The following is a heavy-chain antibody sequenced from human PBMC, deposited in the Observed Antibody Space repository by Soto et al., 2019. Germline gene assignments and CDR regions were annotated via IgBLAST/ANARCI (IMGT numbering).Heavy chain of an antibody. CDR2: VSSSGGST. D-gene: IGHD6-19*01. CDR1: GFTFSSYV. Sequence: EEQLLESGGGLVQPGGSLRLSCATSGFTFSSYVMTWVRQAPGKGLEWVAAVSSSGGSTFHADSVKGRFTISRDNSKNTLYLQMNSLRAEDTAVYYCAKRISVNWFDPWGQGTLVTVSS. V-gene: IGHV3-23*01. J-gene: IGHJ5*02. CDR3: AKRISVNWFDP.